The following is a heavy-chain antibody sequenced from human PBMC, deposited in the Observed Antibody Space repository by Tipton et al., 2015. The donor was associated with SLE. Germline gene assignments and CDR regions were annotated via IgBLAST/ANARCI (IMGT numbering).Heavy chain of an antibody. CDR1: GGSISSYY. CDR3: ARHNGDFDY. J-gene: IGHJ4*02. CDR2: IYYSGGT. V-gene: IGHV4-59*08. D-gene: IGHD4-17*01. Sequence: TLSLTCTVSGGSISSYYWSWIRQPPGKGLEWIGYIYYSGGTNYNPSLKSRVTISVDTSKNQFSLKLSSVTAADTAVYYCARHNGDFDYWGQGTLVTVSS.